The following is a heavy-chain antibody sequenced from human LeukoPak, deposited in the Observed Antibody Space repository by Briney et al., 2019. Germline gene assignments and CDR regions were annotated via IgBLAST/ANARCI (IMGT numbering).Heavy chain of an antibody. CDR3: ARLMDDSSGYFPDAFDI. V-gene: IGHV3-30*14. CDR1: GFTFSSYA. J-gene: IGHJ3*02. D-gene: IGHD3-22*01. Sequence: GGSLRLSCAASGFTFSSYAMHWVRQAPGKGLEWVAVISYDGSNKYYADSVKGRFTISRDNSKNTLYLQMNSLRAEDTSVYYCARLMDDSSGYFPDAFDIWGQGTMVTVSS. CDR2: ISYDGSNK.